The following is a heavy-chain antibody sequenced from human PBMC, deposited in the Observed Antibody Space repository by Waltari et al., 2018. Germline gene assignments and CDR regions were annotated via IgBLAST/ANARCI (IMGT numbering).Heavy chain of an antibody. CDR3: ARESIEQQLVNSGVYYFDY. CDR2: IKEDESEK. CDR1: GFTFTNYW. D-gene: IGHD6-13*01. J-gene: IGHJ4*02. V-gene: IGHV3-7*01. Sequence: EVQLVESGGGLVQPGGSLRLSCTASGFTFTNYWMSWVRQAPGKGLEWVANIKEDESEKYYVDSVKGRFTISRDNSKNTLYLQMNSLRAEDTAVYYCARESIEQQLVNSGVYYFDYWGQGTLVTVSS.